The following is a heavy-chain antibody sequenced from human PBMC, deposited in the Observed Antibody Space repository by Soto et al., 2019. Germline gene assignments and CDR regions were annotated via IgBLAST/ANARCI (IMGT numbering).Heavy chain of an antibody. CDR1: GYTFTSYG. Sequence: GASVKVSCKASGYTFTSYGISWVRQAPGQGLEWMGWISAYNGNTNYAQKLQGRVTMTTDTSTSTAYMELRSLRSDDTAVYYCARDPRDYYDSSGFAFDIWGQGTMVTVSS. CDR3: ARDPRDYYDSSGFAFDI. V-gene: IGHV1-18*01. D-gene: IGHD3-22*01. CDR2: ISAYNGNT. J-gene: IGHJ3*02.